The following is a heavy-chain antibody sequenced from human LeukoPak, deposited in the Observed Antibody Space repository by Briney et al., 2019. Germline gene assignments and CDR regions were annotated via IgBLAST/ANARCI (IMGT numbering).Heavy chain of an antibody. Sequence: SETLSLTCTVSGGSISGYYWSWIRQPPGKGLEWIGYVYYSGSTNYNPSLKSRVTISVDTSKNQFSLKLGSVTAADTAVYYCARRAGYFDLWGRGTLVTVSS. V-gene: IGHV4-59*08. J-gene: IGHJ2*01. CDR3: ARRAGYFDL. CDR2: VYYSGST. CDR1: GGSISGYY.